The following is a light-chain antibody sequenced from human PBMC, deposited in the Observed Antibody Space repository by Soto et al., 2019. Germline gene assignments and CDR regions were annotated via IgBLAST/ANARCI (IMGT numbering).Light chain of an antibody. Sequence: QSVLTQPPSVSAAPGQKVTISCSGSSSNIGKNYVSWYQHLPGTAPKLLIYDNNKRPSGIPDRFSDSKSGTSATLGITGLQTGDEADYYCGTWDSSLSAVVFGGGTKLTVL. CDR3: GTWDSSLSAVV. CDR1: SSNIGKNY. J-gene: IGLJ2*01. CDR2: DNN. V-gene: IGLV1-51*01.